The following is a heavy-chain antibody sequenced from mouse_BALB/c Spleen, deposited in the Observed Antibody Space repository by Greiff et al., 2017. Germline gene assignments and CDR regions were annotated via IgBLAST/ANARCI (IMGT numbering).Heavy chain of an antibody. V-gene: IGHV14-3*02. CDR2: IDPANGNT. J-gene: IGHJ4*01. D-gene: IGHD2-14*01. Sequence: EVQLQQSGAELVKPWASVKLSCTASGFNIKDTYMHWVKQRPEQGLEWIGRIDPANGNTKYDPKFQGKATITADTSSNTAYLQLSSLTSEDTAVYYCARTEYRYAMDYWGQGTSVTVSS. CDR3: ARTEYRYAMDY. CDR1: GFNIKDTY.